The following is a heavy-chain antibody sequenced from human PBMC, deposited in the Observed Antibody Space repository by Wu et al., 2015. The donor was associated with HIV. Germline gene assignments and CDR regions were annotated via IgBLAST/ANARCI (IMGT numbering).Heavy chain of an antibody. D-gene: IGHD3-10*02. CDR2: ISYKGNT. Sequence: QVQLQESGPGRVKPSETLSLTCTVSGASVNPYYWTWIRQSPGRGLEWIGYISYKGNTNYNPSLKSRVTISLDMSKNQFSLKLRSEDTAVYFCARDLARETMIRDRPRYGLDVWGQGTTVTVSS. J-gene: IGHJ6*02. CDR1: GASVNPYY. CDR3: ARDLARETMIRDRPRYGLDV. V-gene: IGHV4-59*02.